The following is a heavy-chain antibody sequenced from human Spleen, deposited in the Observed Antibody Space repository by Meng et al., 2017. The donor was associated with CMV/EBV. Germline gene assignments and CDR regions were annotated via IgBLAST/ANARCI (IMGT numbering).Heavy chain of an antibody. J-gene: IGHJ6*02. Sequence: GESLKISCAASGFTFSSYAMSWVRQAPGKGLEWVSAITGSGGSTYYADSVKGRFTISRDNSKNTLYLQMNSLRADDTAVYFCARALEGGRFGDFLDDYGMDVWGQGTTVTVSS. CDR2: ITGSGGST. D-gene: IGHD3-10*01. V-gene: IGHV3-23*01. CDR3: ARALEGGRFGDFLDDYGMDV. CDR1: GFTFSSYA.